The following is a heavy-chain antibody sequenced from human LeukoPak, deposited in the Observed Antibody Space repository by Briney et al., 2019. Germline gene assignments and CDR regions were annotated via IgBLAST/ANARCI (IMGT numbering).Heavy chain of an antibody. V-gene: IGHV4-39*02. CDR2: IYYSGST. CDR3: ARDGLPRGYSYGRGNWFDH. D-gene: IGHD5-18*01. Sequence: PSETLSLTCTVSGGSISSSSYYWGWIRQPPGKGLEWIGSIYYSGSTYYNPSLKSRVTISVDTSKNQFSLKLSSVTAADTAVYYCARDGLPRGYSYGRGNWFDHWGQGTLVTVSS. CDR1: GGSISSSSYY. J-gene: IGHJ5*02.